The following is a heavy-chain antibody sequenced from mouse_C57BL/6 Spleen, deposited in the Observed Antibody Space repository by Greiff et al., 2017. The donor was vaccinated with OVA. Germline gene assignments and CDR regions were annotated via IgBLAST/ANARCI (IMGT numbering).Heavy chain of an antibody. CDR1: GFTFTDYY. CDR2: VYPYNGGT. D-gene: IGHD1-1*01. J-gene: IGHJ1*03. Sequence: EVKLQESGPVLVKPGPSVKISCKASGFTFTDYYMHWVKQSHGKSLEWIGLVYPYNGGTSYNQKFKGKATLTVDTSSSTAYMELNSLTSEDSAVYYCARFGVYYYGSSPSSPHWYFDVWGTGTTVTVSS. CDR3: ARFGVYYYGSSPSSPHWYFDV. V-gene: IGHV1-36*01.